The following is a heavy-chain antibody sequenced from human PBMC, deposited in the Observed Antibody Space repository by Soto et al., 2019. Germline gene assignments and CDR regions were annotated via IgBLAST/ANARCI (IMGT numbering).Heavy chain of an antibody. Sequence: SETLSLTCTVSGGSISSGGYYWSWIRQHPGKGLEWIGYIYYSGSTYYNPSLKSRVTISVDTSKNQFSLKLSSVTAADTAVYYCARLTIFGVVIMDYYCMDVWGKGTTVTVSS. CDR1: GGSISSGGYY. CDR2: IYYSGST. V-gene: IGHV4-31*03. J-gene: IGHJ6*03. D-gene: IGHD3-3*01. CDR3: ARLTIFGVVIMDYYCMDV.